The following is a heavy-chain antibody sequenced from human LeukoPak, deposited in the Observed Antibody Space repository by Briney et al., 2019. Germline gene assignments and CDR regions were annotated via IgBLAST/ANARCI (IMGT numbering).Heavy chain of an antibody. CDR2: INHSGST. D-gene: IGHD3-10*01. Sequence: PSETLSLTCAVYGGSFSGYYWSWIRQPPGKGLEWIGEINHSGSTNYNPSLKSRVTISVDTSKNQFSLKLSSVTAADTAVYYCARGHYYGSGREFDYWGQRTLVTVSS. CDR1: GGSFSGYY. V-gene: IGHV4-34*01. CDR3: ARGHYYGSGREFDY. J-gene: IGHJ4*02.